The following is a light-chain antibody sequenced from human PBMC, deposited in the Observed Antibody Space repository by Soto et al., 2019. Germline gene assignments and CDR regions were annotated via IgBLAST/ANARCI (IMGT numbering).Light chain of an antibody. CDR3: QQHDQWTIT. Sequence: EIVLTQAPDSLSWSPGERGTLSWGASQSVSSRNLAWYQQKPGQAPRLIIYCISTRATGIPARFSGSGSGTEGTITINSLEQEDAAVYYCQQHDQWTITFGQGTRLEIK. J-gene: IGKJ5*01. CDR2: CIS. CDR1: QSVSSRN. V-gene: IGKV3-20*01.